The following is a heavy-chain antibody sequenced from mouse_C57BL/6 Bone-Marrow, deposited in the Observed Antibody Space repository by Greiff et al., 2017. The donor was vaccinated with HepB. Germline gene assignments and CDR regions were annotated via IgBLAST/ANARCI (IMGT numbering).Heavy chain of an antibody. D-gene: IGHD3-3*01. CDR2: INPNNGGT. CDR3: TRRGPGGTWFAY. Sequence: EVQLQQSGPELVKPGASVKIPCKASGYTFTDYNMDWVKQSHGKSLEWIGDINPNNGGTNYNQKFKGKATLTVDKSSTTAYMELRSLTSEDTAVYYGTRRGPGGTWFAYWGQGTLVTVSA. CDR1: GYTFTDYN. J-gene: IGHJ3*01. V-gene: IGHV1-18*01.